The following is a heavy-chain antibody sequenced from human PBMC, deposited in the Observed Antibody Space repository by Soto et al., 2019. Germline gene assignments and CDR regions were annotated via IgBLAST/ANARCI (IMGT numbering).Heavy chain of an antibody. CDR3: ARDYFYSSGYPLGAFAI. Sequence: SVKVSCKASGGTFSSYAISWVRQAPGQGLEWMGGIIPIFGTANYAQKFQGRVTITADESTSTAYMELSSLRSEDTAVYYCARDYFYSSGYPLGAFAIWGQGTMVPGSS. CDR1: GGTFSSYA. J-gene: IGHJ3*02. D-gene: IGHD3-22*01. V-gene: IGHV1-69*13. CDR2: IIPIFGTA.